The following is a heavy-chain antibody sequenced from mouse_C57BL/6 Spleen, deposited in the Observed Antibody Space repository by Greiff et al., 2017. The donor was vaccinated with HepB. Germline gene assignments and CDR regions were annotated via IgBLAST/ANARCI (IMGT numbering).Heavy chain of an antibody. V-gene: IGHV1-64*01. J-gene: IGHJ2*01. Sequence: QVQLKQPGAELVKPGASVKLSCKASGYTFTSYWMHWVKQRPGQGLEWIGMIHPNSGSTNYNEKFKSKATLTVDKSSSTAYMQLSSLTSEDSAVYYCQGGSNYVGYWGQGTTLTVSS. D-gene: IGHD5-1*01. CDR3: QGGSNYVGY. CDR1: GYTFTSYW. CDR2: IHPNSGST.